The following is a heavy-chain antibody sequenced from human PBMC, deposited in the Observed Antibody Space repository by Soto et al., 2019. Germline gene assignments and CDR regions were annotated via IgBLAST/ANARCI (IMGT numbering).Heavy chain of an antibody. V-gene: IGHV1-24*01. Sequence: GVPATVCSKVSGDTITDLSMRWLQQEHGKGLEWMGGFDPEDGETIYAQKFQGRVTMTEDTSTDTAYMELSSLRSEDTAVYYCATWSPDDILTGYCLYHWGQGTLVTVSS. CDR1: GDTITDLS. CDR3: ATWSPDDILTGYCLYH. D-gene: IGHD3-9*01. CDR2: FDPEDGET. J-gene: IGHJ5*02.